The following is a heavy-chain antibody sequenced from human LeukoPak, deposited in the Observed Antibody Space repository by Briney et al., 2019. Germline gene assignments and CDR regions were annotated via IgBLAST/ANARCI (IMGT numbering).Heavy chain of an antibody. CDR1: GGSVSSYY. Sequence: SETLSLTCTVSGGSVSSYYWSWIRQPAGKGLEWIGEINHSGSTNYNPSLKSRVTISVDTSKNQFSLKLSSVTAADTAVYYCARGPYYVWGSYRSTRADAFDIWGQGTMVTVSS. D-gene: IGHD3-16*02. CDR2: INHSGST. V-gene: IGHV4-34*01. J-gene: IGHJ3*02. CDR3: ARGPYYVWGSYRSTRADAFDI.